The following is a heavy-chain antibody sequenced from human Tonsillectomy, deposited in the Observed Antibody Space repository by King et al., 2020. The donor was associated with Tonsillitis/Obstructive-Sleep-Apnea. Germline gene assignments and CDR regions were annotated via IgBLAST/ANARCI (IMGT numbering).Heavy chain of an antibody. CDR2: IRSKGYGGTT. CDR1: GFTFGYYA. Sequence: VQLVESGGGLVQPGRSLRLSCTASGFTFGYYAMNWVRQAPGKELEWVGFIRSKGYGGTTEYAASVKGRFTISRDDSKSIAYPQMKSLKTEDTAVYYCSRDLGGWIDYWGQGTLVTVSS. D-gene: IGHD3-10*01. J-gene: IGHJ4*02. V-gene: IGHV3-49*04. CDR3: SRDLGGWIDY.